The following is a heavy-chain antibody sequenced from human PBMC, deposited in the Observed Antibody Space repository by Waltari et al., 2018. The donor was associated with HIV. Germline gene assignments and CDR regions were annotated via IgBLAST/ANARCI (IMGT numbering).Heavy chain of an antibody. J-gene: IGHJ6*02. V-gene: IGHV3-74*01. CDR2: INTDETIR. CDR3: VSSGLDV. Sequence: VQLVESGGDLAQPGGYLRLSCVAYGFTFSNYWMHWVRQVPGKRLVWVARINTDETIRTYAENVKGRFTISRDNGKNTLYLQMNSLRVEDTAVYYCVSSGLDVWGQGTTVNVSS. CDR1: GFTFSNYW.